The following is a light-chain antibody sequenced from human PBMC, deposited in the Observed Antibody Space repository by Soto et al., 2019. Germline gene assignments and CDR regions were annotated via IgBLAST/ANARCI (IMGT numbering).Light chain of an antibody. V-gene: IGKV3-20*01. J-gene: IGKJ1*01. CDR1: QTVSSSY. CDR3: QRYGSSPGPWT. Sequence: EIVLTQSPGTLSLSPGERATLSCRASQTVSSSYLAWYQQKPGQAPRLLIYGTSRRATGIPDRFSGSGSGTDFTLTITRLEPEDFAVYYCQRYGSSPGPWTFGQGTKVEIK. CDR2: GTS.